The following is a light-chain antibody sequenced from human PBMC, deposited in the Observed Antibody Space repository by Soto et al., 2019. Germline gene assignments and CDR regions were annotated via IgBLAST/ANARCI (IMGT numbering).Light chain of an antibody. CDR1: QSISSN. V-gene: IGKV1-39*01. CDR2: AAS. CDR3: QQNNTSPRT. Sequence: DIMMTQSPSSLSASVGDRVTLSCRASQSISSNLNWYQQKPGQAPNLLIYAASSMQSGIPSRFSGSGSGTDFTLTVSTLQPEDFATYFCQQNNTSPRTFGQGTKVDIK. J-gene: IGKJ1*01.